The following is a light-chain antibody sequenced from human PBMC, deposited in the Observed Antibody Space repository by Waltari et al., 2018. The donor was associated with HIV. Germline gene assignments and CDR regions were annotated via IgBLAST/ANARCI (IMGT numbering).Light chain of an antibody. CDR1: QNVFYSSNNKNY. J-gene: IGKJ4*01. Sequence: IVMTQSPESLAVSLGERATIKCQSSQNVFYSSNNKNYLSWYQQKQGQPPKLIIYWASSRQSGVPDRFSGSGSETDFTLTISSLQAEDVAVYFCQQTYTIPPTFGGGTKVEIK. CDR3: QQTYTIPPT. V-gene: IGKV4-1*01. CDR2: WAS.